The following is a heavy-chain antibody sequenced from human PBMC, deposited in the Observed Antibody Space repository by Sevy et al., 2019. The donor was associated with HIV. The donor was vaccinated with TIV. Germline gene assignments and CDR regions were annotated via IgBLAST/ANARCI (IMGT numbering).Heavy chain of an antibody. CDR2: ISGSGSRS. CDR1: GFSVDRYG. Sequence: GGSLRLSCAVSGFSVDRYGMTWVRQAPGKGLEWVSGISGSGSRSYYADSVKGRFIISRDNSKNTLDLQMNSLRSEDTAIYYWAKGGGGHYDPDEIGYYFYYYNMDVWGKGTTVTVSS. V-gene: IGHV3-23*01. D-gene: IGHD3-22*01. CDR3: AKGGGGHYDPDEIGYYFYYYNMDV. J-gene: IGHJ6*03.